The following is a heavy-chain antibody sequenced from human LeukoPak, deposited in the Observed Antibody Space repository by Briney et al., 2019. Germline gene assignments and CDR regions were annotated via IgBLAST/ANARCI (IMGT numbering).Heavy chain of an antibody. CDR3: TTDKGSYYYYGMDV. V-gene: IGHV3-15*01. D-gene: IGHD3-10*01. J-gene: IGHJ6*02. CDR1: GFTFSNAW. Sequence: GGSLRLSCAASGFTFSNAWMSWVRQAPGKGLEWVGRIKSKTDGGTTDCAAPVKGRFTISRDDSKNTLYLQMNSLKTEDTAVYYCTTDKGSYYYYGMDVWGQGTTVTVSS. CDR2: IKSKTDGGTT.